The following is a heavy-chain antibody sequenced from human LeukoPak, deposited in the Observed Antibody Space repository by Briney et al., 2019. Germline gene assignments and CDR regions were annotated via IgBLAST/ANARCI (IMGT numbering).Heavy chain of an antibody. CDR3: ARNGGGLDY. Sequence: GGSLRLSCAASGFTLTKYDIIWVRQAPGKALEWVSTISIGGNTYHSDSVKGRFTIPRDDSKNTEYLKMNRLGAEDTAVYYCARNGGGLDYWGQGTLVTVSS. CDR2: ISIGGNT. J-gene: IGHJ4*02. D-gene: IGHD3-16*01. V-gene: IGHV3-23*01. CDR1: GFTLTKYD.